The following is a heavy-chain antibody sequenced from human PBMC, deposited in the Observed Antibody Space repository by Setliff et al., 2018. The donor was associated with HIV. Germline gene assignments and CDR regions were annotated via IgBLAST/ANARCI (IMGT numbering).Heavy chain of an antibody. J-gene: IGHJ3*02. V-gene: IGHV1-18*01. CDR3: ARIYCGGDCYPPNDAFDI. CDR2: ISVYNGNI. CDR1: GYTFTSYG. D-gene: IGHD2-21*02. Sequence: ASVKVSCKASGYTFTSYGISWVRQAPGQGLEWMGWISVYNGNINYAQNLQGRVTMTTDTSTSTAYMELGSLRSDDTAVYYCARIYCGGDCYPPNDAFDIWGQGTMVTVSS.